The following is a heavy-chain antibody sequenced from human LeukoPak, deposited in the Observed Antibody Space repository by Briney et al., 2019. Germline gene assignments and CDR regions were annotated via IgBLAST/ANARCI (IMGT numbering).Heavy chain of an antibody. CDR1: GFTFSSYS. CDR2: ISSSSSYI. Sequence: GGSLRLSCAASGFTFSSYSMNWVRQAPGKGLEWVSSISSSSSYIFYADSVKGRFSISSDNAKNSLYLQMNSLRAEDTAVYYCARDRGATGTGMETWGQGTLVTVSS. CDR3: ARDRGATGTGMET. V-gene: IGHV3-21*01. J-gene: IGHJ4*02. D-gene: IGHD1-1*01.